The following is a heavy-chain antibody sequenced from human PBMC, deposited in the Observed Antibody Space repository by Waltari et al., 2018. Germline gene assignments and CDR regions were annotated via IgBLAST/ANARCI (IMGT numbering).Heavy chain of an antibody. CDR3: ARGKVVPAAPGYYYYMDV. V-gene: IGHV1-69*13. CDR2: INPIFGTA. CDR1: GGTFSSYA. Sequence: QVQLVQSGAEVKKPGSSVKVSCKASGGTFSSYAISWVRQAPGQGLECRGRINPIFGTANYAQKVQGRVTITADKSTSTAYMELSSLRSEDTAVYYCARGKVVPAAPGYYYYMDVWGKGTTVTISS. J-gene: IGHJ6*03. D-gene: IGHD2-2*01.